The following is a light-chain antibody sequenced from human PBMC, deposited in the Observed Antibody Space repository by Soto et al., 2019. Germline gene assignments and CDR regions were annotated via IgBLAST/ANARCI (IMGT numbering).Light chain of an antibody. Sequence: EIVLTQSPGTLSFSPGERATLSCRASQSVRSNLAWYQQKPGQAPRLLIYGASTRATGIPARFSGSGSGTEFTLSIGSLQSEDFAVYYCQQYNDWPPTFGQGTKVDI. CDR1: QSVRSN. J-gene: IGKJ1*01. V-gene: IGKV3-15*01. CDR2: GAS. CDR3: QQYNDWPPT.